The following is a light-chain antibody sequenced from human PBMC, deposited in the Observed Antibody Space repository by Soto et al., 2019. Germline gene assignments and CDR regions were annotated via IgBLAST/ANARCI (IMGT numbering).Light chain of an antibody. Sequence: QSVLTQPPSASGSPGQSVTISCTGTSSDVGGYNYVSWYQQHPGEAPKLMIYEVTKRPSGVPDRFSGSKSGSMASLTVSGLQAEDEADYYCSSYGGNNNLLFGGGTKLTVL. CDR2: EVT. CDR3: SSYGGNNNLL. CDR1: SSDVGGYNY. V-gene: IGLV2-8*01. J-gene: IGLJ2*01.